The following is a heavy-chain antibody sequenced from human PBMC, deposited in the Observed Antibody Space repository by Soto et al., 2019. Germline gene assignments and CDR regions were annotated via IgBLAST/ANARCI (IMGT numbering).Heavy chain of an antibody. J-gene: IGHJ4*02. Sequence: QVQLQESGPGLVKPSQTLSLTCTVSGGSISSGGYYWSWIRQHPGKGLEWIGYIYYSGSTYYNPSLNSRVTXSXDXPKNQFSLKLSSVTAADTAVYYCARGGIAAAAPPDYWGQGTLVTVSS. CDR2: IYYSGST. CDR1: GGSISSGGYY. V-gene: IGHV4-31*03. CDR3: ARGGIAAAAPPDY. D-gene: IGHD6-13*01.